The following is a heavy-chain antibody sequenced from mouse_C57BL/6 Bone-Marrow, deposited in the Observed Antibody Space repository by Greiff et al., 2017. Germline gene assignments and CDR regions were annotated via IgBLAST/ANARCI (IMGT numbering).Heavy chain of an antibody. J-gene: IGHJ2*01. CDR2: ISYDGSN. Sequence: DVKLQESGPGLVKPSQSLSLTCSVTGYSITSGYYWNWIRQFPGNKLEWMGYISYDGSNNYNPSLKNRISITRDTSKNQFFLKLNSVTTEDTATYYCARGGGYFYYFDYWGQGTTLTVSS. D-gene: IGHD2-3*01. CDR3: ARGGGYFYYFDY. V-gene: IGHV3-6*01. CDR1: GYSITSGYY.